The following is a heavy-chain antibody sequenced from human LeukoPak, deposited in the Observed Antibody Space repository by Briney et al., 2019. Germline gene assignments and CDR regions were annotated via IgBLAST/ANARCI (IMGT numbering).Heavy chain of an antibody. J-gene: IGHJ2*01. CDR3: ARVGDHYHWNLDL. Sequence: GGSLRLSCAASGFTISTKYMNWVRQAPGKGLEWVSIIYSGGTTYYADSVKGRFTISRDTSKNTVSLQMNSLRAEDTAVYFCARVGDHYHWNLDLWGRGALVTVSS. CDR1: GFTISTKY. D-gene: IGHD3-10*01. V-gene: IGHV3-53*01. CDR2: IYSGGTT.